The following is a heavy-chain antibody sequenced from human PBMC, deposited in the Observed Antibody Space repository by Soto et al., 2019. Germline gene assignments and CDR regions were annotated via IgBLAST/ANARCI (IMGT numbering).Heavy chain of an antibody. CDR1: GDGFRCYG. Sequence: ASVKLSCKASGDGFRCYGSKWVRQATGQGLEWMGWINPSDGNTSFAQKFQGRVTMTRNTSINTVYMELRSLRSEDTAVYYCARTLYGDNVDYWGQGTLVTVSS. CDR2: INPSDGNT. V-gene: IGHV1-8*01. J-gene: IGHJ4*02. D-gene: IGHD4-17*01. CDR3: ARTLYGDNVDY.